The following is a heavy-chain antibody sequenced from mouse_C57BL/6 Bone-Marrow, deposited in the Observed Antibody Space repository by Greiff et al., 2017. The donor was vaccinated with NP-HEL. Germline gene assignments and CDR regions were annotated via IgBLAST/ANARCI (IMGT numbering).Heavy chain of an antibody. CDR1: GFTFSSYT. J-gene: IGHJ2*01. CDR3: ARHPKANWFDY. Sequence: EVQGVESGGGLVKPGGSLKLSCAASGFTFSSYTMSWVRQTPEKRLEWVATISGGGGNTYYPDSVKGRFTISRDNAKNTLYLQMSSLRSEDTALYYCARHPKANWFDYWGQGTTLTVSS. V-gene: IGHV5-9*01. D-gene: IGHD4-1*01. CDR2: ISGGGGNT.